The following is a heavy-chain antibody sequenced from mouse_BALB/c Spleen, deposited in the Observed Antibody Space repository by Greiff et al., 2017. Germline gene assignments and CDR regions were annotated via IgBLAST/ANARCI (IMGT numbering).Heavy chain of an antibody. CDR1: GYTFSSYW. D-gene: IGHD1-1*01. Sequence: VKLMESGAELMKPGASVKISCKATGYTFSSYWIEWVKQRPGHGLEWIGEILPGSGSTNYNEKFKGKATFTADTSSNTAYMQLSSLTSEDSAVYYCARGGLSSLYAMDYWGQGTSVTVSS. CDR2: ILPGSGST. V-gene: IGHV1-9*01. J-gene: IGHJ4*01. CDR3: ARGGLSSLYAMDY.